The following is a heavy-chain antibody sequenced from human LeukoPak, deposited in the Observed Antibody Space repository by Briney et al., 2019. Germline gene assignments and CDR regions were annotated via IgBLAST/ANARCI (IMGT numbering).Heavy chain of an antibody. D-gene: IGHD6-13*01. CDR3: AKYSSSSNYYYGMDV. Sequence: PGRSLRLSCAASGFTFSNYGMHWVRQAPGKGLDWVAVVSDDGSHKQYADSVQGRFTVSRDNSEKTLYLQMNGLRAEDTAVYYCAKYSSSSNYYYGMDVWGQGTTVTVSS. J-gene: IGHJ6*02. CDR2: VSDDGSHK. V-gene: IGHV3-30*18. CDR1: GFTFSNYG.